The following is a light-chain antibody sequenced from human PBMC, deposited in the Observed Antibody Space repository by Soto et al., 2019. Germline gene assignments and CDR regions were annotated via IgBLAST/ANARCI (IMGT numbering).Light chain of an antibody. CDR2: KAS. CDR1: QGIRSW. V-gene: IGKV1-12*01. J-gene: IGKJ4*01. Sequence: DIPMTQSPSSVSASVGDRVTITCRASQGIRSWLAWYQQKPGKVPKLLIYKASTLQSGVPSRFSGSGSGTEFTLTISSLQPEDFGTYYCQQANSFPLTFGGGTKVEIK. CDR3: QQANSFPLT.